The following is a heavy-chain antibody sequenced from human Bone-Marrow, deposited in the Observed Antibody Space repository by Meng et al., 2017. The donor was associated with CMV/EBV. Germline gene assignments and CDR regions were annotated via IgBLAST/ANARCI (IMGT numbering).Heavy chain of an antibody. V-gene: IGHV3-30*02. Sequence: AGFTFSSYGMHWVRQAPGKGLEWVAFIRYDGSNKYYADSVKGRFTISRDNSKNTLYLQMNSLRAEDTAVYYCANLYDSSGYYYFDYWGQGTLVTVSS. CDR1: GFTFSSYG. CDR2: IRYDGSNK. J-gene: IGHJ4*02. D-gene: IGHD3-22*01. CDR3: ANLYDSSGYYYFDY.